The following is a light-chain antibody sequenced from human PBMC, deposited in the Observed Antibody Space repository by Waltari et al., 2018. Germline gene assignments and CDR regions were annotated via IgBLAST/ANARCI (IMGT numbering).Light chain of an antibody. CDR2: GVN. J-gene: IGLJ2*01. CDR1: GSHIRAGYD. CDR3: QSYDTSLSVV. V-gene: IGLV1-40*01. Sequence: QSVLTQPPSVSGAPGQRVTISCTGGGSHIRAGYDVHWYRQLPGKAPELLIYGVNNRPSGVPDRFFGSLSGTSASLAITGLQAEDEADYYCQSYDTSLSVVFGGGTKLTV.